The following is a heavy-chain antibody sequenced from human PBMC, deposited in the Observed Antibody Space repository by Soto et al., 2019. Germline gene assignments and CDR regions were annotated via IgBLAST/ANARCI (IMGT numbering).Heavy chain of an antibody. D-gene: IGHD3-16*01. CDR2: IYHFGIT. CDR1: GGSLSSTQW. Sequence: PSETLFLTCAVSGGSLSSTQWLLWVRQPPAKGLEWLEGIYHFGITNYHQALQNRVTISVEKPNNHFSLSLRSVTAADTAGYYFALRLGDPGRLGFDYWGQGTLVTVSS. J-gene: IGHJ4*02. V-gene: IGHV4-4*02. CDR3: ALRLGDPGRLGFDY.